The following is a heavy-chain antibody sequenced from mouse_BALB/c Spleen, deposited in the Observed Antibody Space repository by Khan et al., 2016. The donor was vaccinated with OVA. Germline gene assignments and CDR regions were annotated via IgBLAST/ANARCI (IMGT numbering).Heavy chain of an antibody. CDR3: ANHGSSSAWLTY. Sequence: QVQLQQSGAELAKPGASVKMSCKASGYTFTSYWMHWVKQRPGQGLEWIGYINPSTGYTEYNPRFKDKATLTADKSSSTAYMQLSSLTSEESAVYDCANHGSSSAWLTYWGQGTLVTVSA. J-gene: IGHJ3*01. CDR2: INPSTGYT. D-gene: IGHD1-1*01. V-gene: IGHV1-7*01. CDR1: GYTFTSYW.